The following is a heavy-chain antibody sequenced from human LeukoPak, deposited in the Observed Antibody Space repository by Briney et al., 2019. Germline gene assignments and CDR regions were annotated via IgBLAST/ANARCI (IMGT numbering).Heavy chain of an antibody. D-gene: IGHD2-21*02. CDR1: GGSISSYY. Sequence: PSETPSLTCTVSGGSISSYYWSWIRQPPGKGLEWIGYIYYSGSTNYNPSLKSRVTISVDTSKNQFSLKLSSVTAADTAVYYCAREAYCGGDCYSGFDYWGQGTLVTVSS. V-gene: IGHV4-59*01. J-gene: IGHJ4*02. CDR3: AREAYCGGDCYSGFDY. CDR2: IYYSGST.